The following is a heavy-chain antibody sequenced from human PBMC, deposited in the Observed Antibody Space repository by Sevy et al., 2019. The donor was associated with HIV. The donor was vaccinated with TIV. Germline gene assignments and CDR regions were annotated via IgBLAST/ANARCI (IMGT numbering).Heavy chain of an antibody. CDR3: AKDPTDTMDTAMDTSPY. J-gene: IGHJ4*02. CDR2: ISGSGGST. CDR1: GFTFSSYA. D-gene: IGHD5-18*01. Sequence: GGSLRLSCAASGFTFSSYAMSWVRQAPGKGLEWVSAISGSGGSTYYADSVKGRFTISRDNSKNTLYLQMNSLRAEDTAVYYCAKDPTDTMDTAMDTSPYWGQGTLVTVSS. V-gene: IGHV3-23*01.